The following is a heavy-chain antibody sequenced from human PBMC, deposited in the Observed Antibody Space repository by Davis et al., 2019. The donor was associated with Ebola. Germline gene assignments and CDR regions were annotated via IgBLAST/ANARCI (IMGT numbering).Heavy chain of an antibody. CDR2: IYSGGST. CDR1: GFTVSSNY. CDR3: AKLTLQETTVSSPGY. Sequence: GGSLRLSCAASGFTVSSNYMSWVRQAPGKGLEWVSVIYSGGSTYYADSVKGRFTISRDNSKNTLYLQMNSLRAEDTAVYYCAKLTLQETTVSSPGYWGQGTLVTVSS. D-gene: IGHD4-17*01. J-gene: IGHJ4*02. V-gene: IGHV3-53*01.